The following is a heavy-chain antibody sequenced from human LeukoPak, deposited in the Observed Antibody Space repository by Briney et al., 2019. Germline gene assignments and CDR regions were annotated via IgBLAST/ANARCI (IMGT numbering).Heavy chain of an antibody. Sequence: SETLSLTCTVSGGSISSYYWSWIRQPPGKGLEWIGYIYYSGSTNYNPSLKSRVTISVDTSKNQFSLKLSSVTAADTAVYYCARVPYYYGSGNDYWGQGTLVIVSS. CDR2: IYYSGST. CDR3: ARVPYYYGSGNDY. V-gene: IGHV4-59*01. J-gene: IGHJ4*02. D-gene: IGHD3-10*01. CDR1: GGSISSYY.